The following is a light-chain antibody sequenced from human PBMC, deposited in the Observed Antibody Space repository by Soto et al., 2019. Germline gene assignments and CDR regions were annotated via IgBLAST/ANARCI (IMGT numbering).Light chain of an antibody. Sequence: AIQMAQSPSSLSASVGDRVTITCRASQGIRNDLGWYQQKPGKAPKLLISATSILESGVPSRFSGSGSGTDFTITISSLQTEDFATYYCLQDYTYPFTFGQGTKLEIK. CDR3: LQDYTYPFT. J-gene: IGKJ2*01. V-gene: IGKV1-6*01. CDR1: QGIRND. CDR2: ATS.